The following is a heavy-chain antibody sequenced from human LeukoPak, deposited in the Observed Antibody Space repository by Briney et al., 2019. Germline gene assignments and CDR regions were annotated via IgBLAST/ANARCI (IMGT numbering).Heavy chain of an antibody. CDR2: IYSGGST. CDR3: ASQETWEYCSGTSCPLGY. V-gene: IGHV3-53*01. J-gene: IGHJ4*02. CDR1: GFTVSSNY. D-gene: IGHD2-2*01. Sequence: GGSLRLSCAASGFTVSSNYMSWVRQAPGKGLEWVSVIYSGGSTYYADSVKGRFTISRDNSKNTLYLQMNSLRAEDTAVYYCASQETWEYCSGTSCPLGYWGQGTLVTVSS.